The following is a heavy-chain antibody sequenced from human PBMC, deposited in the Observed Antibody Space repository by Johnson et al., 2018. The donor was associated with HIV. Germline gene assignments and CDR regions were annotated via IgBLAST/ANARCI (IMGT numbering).Heavy chain of an antibody. CDR2: IYGGGGT. CDR3: ASGAYYDFWSGLAHAFDI. D-gene: IGHD3-3*01. V-gene: IGHV3-53*01. Sequence: VQLAESGGGLIQPGGSLKLSCAASGFTVSSNYMSWVRQAPGKGLGWVPVIYGGGGTYTEDSVKGQFPISEENSKNTRYLQMNSLRAEDTAVYYCASGAYYDFWSGLAHAFDIWGQGTMVTVSS. J-gene: IGHJ3*02. CDR1: GFTVSSNY.